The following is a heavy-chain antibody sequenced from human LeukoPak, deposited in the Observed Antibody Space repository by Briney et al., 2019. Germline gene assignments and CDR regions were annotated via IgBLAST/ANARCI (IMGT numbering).Heavy chain of an antibody. V-gene: IGHV2-70*04. J-gene: IGHJ4*02. Sequence: SGPALVRPTQTLTLTCTFSGFSLNTRQTIVAWIRQPPGKAPEWLARIDWDDERFYSKSLKTRLSVSKDTSRNEVVLTMTNMDPVDTGTYYCVRMTPDSPSFDYWGQGTLVTVSS. CDR3: VRMTPDSPSFDY. CDR2: IDWDDER. CDR1: GFSLNTRQTI. D-gene: IGHD1-14*01.